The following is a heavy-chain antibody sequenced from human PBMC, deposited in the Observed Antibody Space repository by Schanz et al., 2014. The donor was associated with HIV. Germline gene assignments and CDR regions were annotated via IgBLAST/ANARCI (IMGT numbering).Heavy chain of an antibody. CDR2: ISYDGSNK. D-gene: IGHD3-10*01. V-gene: IGHV3-30-3*01. CDR1: GFTLSKNA. J-gene: IGHJ4*02. Sequence: VQLLESGGGLVQPGGSLKLSCAASGFTLSKNAMSWVRLGPGKGLEWVAVISYDGSNKYYADSVKGRFTISRDNSKNTLYLQMNSLRAEDTAVYYCAKGQRGVVRGDIDCWGQGTLVTVSS. CDR3: AKGQRGVVRGDIDC.